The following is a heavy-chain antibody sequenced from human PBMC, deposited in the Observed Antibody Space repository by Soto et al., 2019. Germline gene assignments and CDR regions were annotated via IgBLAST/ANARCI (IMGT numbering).Heavy chain of an antibody. V-gene: IGHV1-69*13. Sequence: SVKVSCKASGGTFSSYAISWVRQAPGQGLEGMGGIIPIFGTANYAQKFQGRVTITADESTNTAYMELSSLRSEDTAVYYCARDPSGMGIAAAGTFDYWGQGTLVTVSS. CDR1: GGTFSSYA. J-gene: IGHJ4*02. CDR3: ARDPSGMGIAAAGTFDY. CDR2: IIPIFGTA. D-gene: IGHD6-13*01.